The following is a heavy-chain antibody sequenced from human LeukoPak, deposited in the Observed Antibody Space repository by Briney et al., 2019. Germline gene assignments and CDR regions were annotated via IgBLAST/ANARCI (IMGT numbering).Heavy chain of an antibody. Sequence: PGGSLRLSCAASGFTFSSYWMSWVRQAPGKGLEWVANIKQDGSEKYYVDSVKGRFTISRGNAKNSLYLQMNSLRAEDTAVYYCARVGWSLGGHAFDIWGQGTMVTVYS. CDR3: ARVGWSLGGHAFDI. D-gene: IGHD2-15*01. J-gene: IGHJ3*02. CDR2: IKQDGSEK. CDR1: GFTFSSYW. V-gene: IGHV3-7*01.